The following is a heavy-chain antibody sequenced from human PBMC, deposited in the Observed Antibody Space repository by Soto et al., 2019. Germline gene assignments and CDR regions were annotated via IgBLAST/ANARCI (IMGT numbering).Heavy chain of an antibody. CDR3: ARGHSGYWNAFDP. V-gene: IGHV1-18*01. CDR1: GYTFTSYG. CDR2: ISAYNGNT. J-gene: IGHJ3*01. Sequence: ASVKVSCKAAGYTFTSYGISWARQAPGQGLEWMGWISAYNGNTNYAQKLQGRVTLTTDTSTSTAYMELRSLRSDDTAVYYCARGHSGYWNAFDPWGQGTMVTLSS. D-gene: IGHD5-12*01.